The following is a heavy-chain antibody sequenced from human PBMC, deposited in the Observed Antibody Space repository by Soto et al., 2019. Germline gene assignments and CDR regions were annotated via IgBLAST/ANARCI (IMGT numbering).Heavy chain of an antibody. D-gene: IGHD2-2*01. V-gene: IGHV1-46*01. Sequence: ASVKVSCKASGYTFTSYYMHWVRQAPGQGLEWMGIINPSGGSTSYAQKFQGRVTMTRDTSTSTVYMELSSLRSEDTAVYYCARVGYCSSTSCFRHGAFDIWGQGTMDTVSS. CDR1: GYTFTSYY. CDR2: INPSGGST. CDR3: ARVGYCSSTSCFRHGAFDI. J-gene: IGHJ3*02.